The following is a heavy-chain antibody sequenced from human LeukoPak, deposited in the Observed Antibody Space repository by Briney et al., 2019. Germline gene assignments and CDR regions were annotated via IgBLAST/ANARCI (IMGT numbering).Heavy chain of an antibody. CDR3: ARDRGDGYNRDY. D-gene: IGHD5-24*01. J-gene: IGHJ4*02. Sequence: PGGSLRLSCAASGFTFSSYSMNWVRQAPGKGLEWVSSISSSSSYIYYADSVKGRFTISRDNAKNSLYLQMNSLRAEDAAVYYCARDRGDGYNRDYWGQGTLVTVSS. CDR1: GFTFSSYS. V-gene: IGHV3-21*01. CDR2: ISSSSSYI.